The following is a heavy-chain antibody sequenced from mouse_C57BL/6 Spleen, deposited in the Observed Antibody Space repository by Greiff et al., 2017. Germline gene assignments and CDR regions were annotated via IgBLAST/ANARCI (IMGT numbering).Heavy chain of an antibody. Sequence: VQLQQSGTVLARPGASVKMSCKTSGYTFTSYWMHWVKQRPGQGLEWIGAIYPGNSDTSYNQKFKGKAKLTAVTSASTAYMELSSLTNEDSAVYYCTRVYYDYDEAYAMDYWGQGTSVTVSS. V-gene: IGHV1-5*01. CDR3: TRVYYDYDEAYAMDY. D-gene: IGHD2-4*01. CDR1: GYTFTSYW. J-gene: IGHJ4*01. CDR2: IYPGNSDT.